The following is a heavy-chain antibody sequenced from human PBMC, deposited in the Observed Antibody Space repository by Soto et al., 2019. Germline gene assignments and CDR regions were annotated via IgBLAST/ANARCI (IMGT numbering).Heavy chain of an antibody. V-gene: IGHV4-59*01. Sequence: QVQLQESGPGLVKPSETLSLSCTVSNGSIGTYYWTWIRQPPGKGLEWIGYISYSGSTNYNPSVYSRVTISVDTSKNQFSLRVTSVTAADTAVYYCARGKRYFDYWGQGTLVTVSS. J-gene: IGHJ4*02. CDR3: ARGKRYFDY. CDR1: NGSIGTYY. CDR2: ISYSGST.